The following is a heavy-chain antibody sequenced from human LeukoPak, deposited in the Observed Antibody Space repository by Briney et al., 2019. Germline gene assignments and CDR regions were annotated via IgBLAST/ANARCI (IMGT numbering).Heavy chain of an antibody. CDR2: IYYSGST. CDR3: ARESSGSSNWYLDL. CDR1: GGSISSYY. Sequence: PSETLSLTCTVSGGSISSYYWSWIRQPPGKGLEWIGYIYYSGSTNYNPSLKSRVTISVDTSKNQLSLKLTSVTAADTAVYFCARESSGSSNWYLDLWGRGTPVTVSS. V-gene: IGHV4-59*01. J-gene: IGHJ2*01. D-gene: IGHD3-22*01.